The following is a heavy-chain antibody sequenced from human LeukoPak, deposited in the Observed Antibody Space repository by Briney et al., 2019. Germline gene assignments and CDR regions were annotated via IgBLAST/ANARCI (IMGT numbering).Heavy chain of an antibody. CDR3: GNYDFWSGIPYYYYGMDV. J-gene: IGHJ6*02. D-gene: IGHD3-3*01. Sequence: GGSLRLSCAASGFIVSTKYMSWVRQAPGKGLEWVSVIYSGGSTYYADSVKGRFTISRDNSKNTLYLQMNSLRAEDTAVYYCGNYDFWSGIPYYYYGMDVWGQGTTVTVSS. CDR2: IYSGGST. CDR1: GFIVSTKY. V-gene: IGHV3-53*01.